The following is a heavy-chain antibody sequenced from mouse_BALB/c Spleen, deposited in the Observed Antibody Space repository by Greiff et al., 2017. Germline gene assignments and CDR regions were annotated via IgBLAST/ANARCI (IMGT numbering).Heavy chain of an antibody. CDR3: TRDRDYDYDAHWYFDV. Sequence: EVKVVESGGGLVKPGGSLKLSCAASGFTFSSYTMSWVRQTPEKRLEWVATISSGGSYTYYPDSVKGRFTISRDNAKNTLYLQMSSLKSEDTAMYYCTRDRDYDYDAHWYFDVWGAGTTVTVSS. CDR2: ISSGGSYT. CDR1: GFTFSSYT. J-gene: IGHJ1*01. V-gene: IGHV5-6-4*01. D-gene: IGHD2-4*01.